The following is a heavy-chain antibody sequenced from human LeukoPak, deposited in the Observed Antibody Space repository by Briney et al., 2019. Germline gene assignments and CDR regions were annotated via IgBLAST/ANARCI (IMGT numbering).Heavy chain of an antibody. Sequence: SETLSLTCTVSGGSISSGSYYWSWIRQPAGKGLEWIGRIYTSGSTNYNPSLKSRVTISVDTPKNQFSLKLSSVTAADTAVYYCARGVGLRFLEWSRGNDAFDIWGQGTMVTVSS. J-gene: IGHJ3*02. D-gene: IGHD3-3*01. V-gene: IGHV4-61*02. CDR2: IYTSGST. CDR3: ARGVGLRFLEWSRGNDAFDI. CDR1: GGSISSGSYY.